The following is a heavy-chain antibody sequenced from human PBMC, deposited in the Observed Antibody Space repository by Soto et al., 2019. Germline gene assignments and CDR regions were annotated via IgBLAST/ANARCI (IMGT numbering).Heavy chain of an antibody. V-gene: IGHV6-1*01. Sequence: SQTLSLTCAISGYSVSSNSAAWNWIRQSPSRGLEWLGRTYYRSKWYNDYAVSVKSRITINPETSKNQFSLQLNSVTPEDTAVYYCARVLHSSGWYLFSHAFDIWGQGTMVTVSS. CDR1: GYSVSSNSAA. J-gene: IGHJ3*02. D-gene: IGHD6-19*01. CDR3: ARVLHSSGWYLFSHAFDI. CDR2: TYYRSKWYN.